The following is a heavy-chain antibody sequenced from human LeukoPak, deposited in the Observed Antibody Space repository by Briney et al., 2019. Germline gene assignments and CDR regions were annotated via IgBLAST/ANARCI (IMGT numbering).Heavy chain of an antibody. J-gene: IGHJ4*02. D-gene: IGHD3-16*02. V-gene: IGHV3-33*01. CDR1: GFTFSNFD. Sequence: GGSLRLSCAASGFTFSNFDMHWVRQAPGKGLEWVALIWYDGSREYYADSVKGRFTISRDNSKNTLYLQMNSLRAEDTAVYYCARDHTSDDYLWGSYRHGDYFDYWGQGSLVTVSS. CDR3: ARDHTSDDYLWGSYRHGDYFDY. CDR2: IWYDGSRE.